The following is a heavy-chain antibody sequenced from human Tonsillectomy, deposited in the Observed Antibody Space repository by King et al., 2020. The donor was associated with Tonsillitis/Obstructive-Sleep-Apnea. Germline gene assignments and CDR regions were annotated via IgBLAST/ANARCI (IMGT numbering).Heavy chain of an antibody. D-gene: IGHD2-21*01. V-gene: IGHV3-15*07. CDR2: IQSKTHGGTT. Sequence: VQLVESGGALVKPGGSLRLSCAASGFRFSNAWMNWVRQAPGKGLEWVGRIQSKTHGGTTNYAAPVKGRFTISRDDSENTLYLQMNSLKTEDTAVYYCSTGDLTLFDYWGQGTLGTVSS. CDR1: GFRFSNAW. J-gene: IGHJ4*02. CDR3: STGDLTLFDY.